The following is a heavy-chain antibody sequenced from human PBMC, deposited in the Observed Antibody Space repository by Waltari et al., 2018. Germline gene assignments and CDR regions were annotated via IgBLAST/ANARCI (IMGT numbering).Heavy chain of an antibody. CDR1: GGSISSSSYY. J-gene: IGHJ4*02. CDR3: AREPRITMVQGVIGRFDY. CDR2: IYYSGST. V-gene: IGHV4-39*07. D-gene: IGHD3-10*01. Sequence: QLQLQESGPGLVKPSETLSLTCTVSGGSISSSSYYWGWIRQPPGKGLEWIGSIYYSGSTYYNPSLKSRVTISVDTSKNQFSLKLSSVTAADTAVYYCAREPRITMVQGVIGRFDYWGQGTLVTVSS.